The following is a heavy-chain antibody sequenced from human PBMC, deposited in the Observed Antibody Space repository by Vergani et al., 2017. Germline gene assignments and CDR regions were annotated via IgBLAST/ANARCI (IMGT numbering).Heavy chain of an antibody. V-gene: IGHV4-38-2*01. CDR3: ARHGYYYGSGSYPNWFDP. CDR1: GYSISSGYY. CDR2: IYHSGST. D-gene: IGHD3-10*01. J-gene: IGHJ5*02. Sequence: QVQLQESGPGLVKPSETLSLTCAVSGYSISSGYYWGWIRQPPGKGLEWIGSIYHSGSTYYNPSLKSRVTISVDTSKNQFSLKLISVTAADTAVYYCARHGYYYGSGSYPNWFDPWGQGNLVTVSS.